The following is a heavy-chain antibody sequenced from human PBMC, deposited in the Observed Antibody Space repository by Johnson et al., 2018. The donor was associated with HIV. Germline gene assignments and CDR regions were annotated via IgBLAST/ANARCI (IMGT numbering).Heavy chain of an antibody. V-gene: IGHV3-66*01. CDR3: ARAYIYGAFDI. CDR1: GFTVTTKY. CDR2: IYSGGTT. D-gene: IGHD2/OR15-2a*01. J-gene: IGHJ3*02. Sequence: VQLVESGGGLVQPGGFLRLSCPASGFTVTTKYMSWVRQAPGKGLEWVSVIYSGGTTYSADSVKGRFTISRDNSKNTLYLQMNSLRAEDTAVYYCARAYIYGAFDIWGQGTMVTVSS.